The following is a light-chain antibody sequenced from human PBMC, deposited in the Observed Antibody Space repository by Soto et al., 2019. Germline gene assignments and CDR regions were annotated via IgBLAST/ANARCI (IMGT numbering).Light chain of an antibody. CDR2: DAS. V-gene: IGKV1-5*01. J-gene: IGKJ1*01. Sequence: IQMTQSPSTLSASLGESVTDTCRASQSISSWLAWYQQKPGKAPKLLIYDASSLESGVPQRFSGSGSGTEFTLTISSLQTDDFSTYYCQQYHSYWSFGQGIKVDIK. CDR3: QQYHSYWS. CDR1: QSISSW.